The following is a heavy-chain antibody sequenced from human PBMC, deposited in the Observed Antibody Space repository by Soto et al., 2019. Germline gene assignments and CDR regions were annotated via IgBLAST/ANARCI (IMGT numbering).Heavy chain of an antibody. Sequence: QVQLVQSGAEVKKPGASVKVSCKASGYTFTSYAMHWVRQAPGQRLEWMGWINAGNGNTKYSQKFQGRVTITRDTSASTVHMELSSLRSEDTAVYYCARDMGFGLSDYWGQGTLVTVSS. V-gene: IGHV1-3*01. J-gene: IGHJ4*02. CDR2: INAGNGNT. D-gene: IGHD3-10*01. CDR3: ARDMGFGLSDY. CDR1: GYTFTSYA.